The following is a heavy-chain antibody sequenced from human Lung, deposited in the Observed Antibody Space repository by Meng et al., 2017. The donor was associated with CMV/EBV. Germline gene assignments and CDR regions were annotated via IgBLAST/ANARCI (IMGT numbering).Heavy chain of an antibody. J-gene: IGHJ4*02. CDR3: TTVPYDYGDYVSDC. V-gene: IGHV3-15*01. Sequence: SCAASGFTFSNAWMSWVRQAPGKGLEWVGRIKSKTDGGTTDYAAPVKGRFTISRDDSKNTLYLQMNSLKTEDTAVYYCTTVPYDYGDYVSDCLGQGXLVTVSS. D-gene: IGHD4-17*01. CDR1: GFTFSNAW. CDR2: IKSKTDGGTT.